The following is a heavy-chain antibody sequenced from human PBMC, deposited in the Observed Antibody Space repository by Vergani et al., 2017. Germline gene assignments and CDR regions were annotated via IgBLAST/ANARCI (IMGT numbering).Heavy chain of an antibody. CDR1: GDTFSSYT. D-gene: IGHD3-10*01. Sequence: QVHLVQSGAEVKKPGSSVKVSCKASGDTFSSYTFSWVRQAPGQGLEWMGRIIPMLDVVFYAEKFQGRVTIIADESTATTYMELSSLKSEDTAVYYCARDRGKHGLENYSGLDPWGQGTLVTVSS. V-gene: IGHV1-69*04. J-gene: IGHJ5*02. CDR3: ARDRGKHGLENYSGLDP. CDR2: IIPMLDVV.